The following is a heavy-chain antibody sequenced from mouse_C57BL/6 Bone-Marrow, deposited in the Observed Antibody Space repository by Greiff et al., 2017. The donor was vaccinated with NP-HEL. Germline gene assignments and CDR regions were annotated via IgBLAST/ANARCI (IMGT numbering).Heavy chain of an antibody. Sequence: QVHVKQSGAELARPGASVKLSCKASGYTFTSYGISWVKQRTGQGLEWIGEIYPRSGNTYYNEKFKGKATLTADKSSSTAYMELRSLTSEDSAVYFCAPDITTAWYFDVWGTGTTVTVSS. D-gene: IGHD1-2*01. J-gene: IGHJ1*03. CDR3: APDITTAWYFDV. CDR1: GYTFTSYG. V-gene: IGHV1-81*01. CDR2: IYPRSGNT.